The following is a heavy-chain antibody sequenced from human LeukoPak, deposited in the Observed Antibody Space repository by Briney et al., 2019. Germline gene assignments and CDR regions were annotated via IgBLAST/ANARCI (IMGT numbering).Heavy chain of an antibody. CDR2: ISGSGGST. J-gene: IGHJ4*02. CDR1: GFTFSSYA. CDR3: AKASSYDILTSYYFFDY. V-gene: IGHV3-23*01. Sequence: GGSLRLSCAASGFTFSSYAMSWVRQAPGKGLEWVSAISGSGGSTYYADSVKGRFTISRDNSKNTLYLQMNSLRAEDTAVYYCAKASSYDILTSYYFFDYWGQGTLVTVSS. D-gene: IGHD3-9*01.